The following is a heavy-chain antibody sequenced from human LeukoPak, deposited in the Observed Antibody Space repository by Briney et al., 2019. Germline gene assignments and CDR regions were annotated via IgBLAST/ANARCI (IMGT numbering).Heavy chain of an antibody. V-gene: IGHV4-59*01. Sequence: PSETLSLTCTVSGGSISSYYWSWIRQPPGKGLEWIGYIYYSGSTNYNPSPKSRVTISVDTSKNQFSLKLSSVTAADTAVYYCARVGGWNYYGSGSYFDYWGQGTLVTVSS. CDR2: IYYSGST. CDR3: ARVGGWNYYGSGSYFDY. J-gene: IGHJ4*02. CDR1: GGSISSYY. D-gene: IGHD3-10*01.